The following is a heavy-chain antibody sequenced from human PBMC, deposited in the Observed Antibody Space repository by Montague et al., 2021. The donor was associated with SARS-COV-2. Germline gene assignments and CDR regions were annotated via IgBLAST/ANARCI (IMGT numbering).Heavy chain of an antibody. D-gene: IGHD3-22*01. V-gene: IGHV4-39*01. CDR2: IYYTGCT. CDR1: GVSISSSSYY. Sequence: SETLSLTCTVSGVSISSSSYYWGWICQPPGKGLEWIGSIYYTGCTYYNPSLKSRVTISVDTSKNQFSLKLSSVTAADTAVYYCARHVYYETYDAFDIWGQGTMVTVSS. J-gene: IGHJ3*02. CDR3: ARHVYYETYDAFDI.